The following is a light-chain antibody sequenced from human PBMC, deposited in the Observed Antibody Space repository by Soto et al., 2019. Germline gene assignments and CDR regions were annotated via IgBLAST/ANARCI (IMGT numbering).Light chain of an antibody. V-gene: IGKV1-5*01. CDR2: DAS. CDR3: QQYNSYSPLT. Sequence: DIQMTPSPSTLSASVGDRVPITCRASQSISSWLAWYQQKPGKAPKLLIYDASSLESGVPSRFSGSGSGTEFTLTISSLQPDDFATYYCQQYNSYSPLTFGGGTKVDI. CDR1: QSISSW. J-gene: IGKJ4*01.